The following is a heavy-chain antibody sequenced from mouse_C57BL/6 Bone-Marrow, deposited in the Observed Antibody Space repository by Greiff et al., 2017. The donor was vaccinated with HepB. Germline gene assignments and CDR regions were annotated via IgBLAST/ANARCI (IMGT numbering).Heavy chain of an antibody. D-gene: IGHD1-1*01. CDR3: ARSGVYYGSSHWYFDV. V-gene: IGHV1-9*01. Sequence: VQLQQSGAELMKPGASVKLSCKATGYTFTGYWIEWVKQRPGHGLEWIGEILPGSGSTNYNEKFKGKATFPADTSSNTAYMQLSSLTTEDSAIYYCARSGVYYGSSHWYFDVWGTGTTVTVSS. CDR1: GYTFTGYW. J-gene: IGHJ1*03. CDR2: ILPGSGST.